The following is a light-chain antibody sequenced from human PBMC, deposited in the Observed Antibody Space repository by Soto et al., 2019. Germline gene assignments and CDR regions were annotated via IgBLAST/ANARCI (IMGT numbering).Light chain of an antibody. CDR3: PQYDNLPPLT. CDR2: DAS. V-gene: IGKV1-33*01. Sequence: DIQMTQSPSSLSASVGDRVTITCQASQDISNYLNWYQQKPGKAPKLLIYDASNLETGVPSRFSGSGSGTDFTFSISSLQTEDIATYYWPQYDNLPPLTFGGGTKVEIK. CDR1: QDISNY. J-gene: IGKJ4*01.